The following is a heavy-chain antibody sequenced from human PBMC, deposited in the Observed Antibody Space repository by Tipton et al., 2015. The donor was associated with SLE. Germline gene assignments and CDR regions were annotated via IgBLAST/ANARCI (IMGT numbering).Heavy chain of an antibody. CDR3: ARDKMDFWSNWFDP. CDR1: GGSINSFY. V-gene: IGHV4-59*12. D-gene: IGHD3-3*01. CDR2: IHHSGST. Sequence: TLSLTCTVSGGSINSFYWSWIRQPPGKGLEWIGYIHHSGSTYYNPSLRSRVTMSVDRSKNQFSLNLNSLTAADTAVYYCARDKMDFWSNWFDPWGQGTLVTVSS. J-gene: IGHJ5*02.